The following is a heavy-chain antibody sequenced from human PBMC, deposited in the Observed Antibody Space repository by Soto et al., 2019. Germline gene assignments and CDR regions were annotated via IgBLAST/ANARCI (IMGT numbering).Heavy chain of an antibody. D-gene: IGHD1-1*01. CDR3: ARTGDGHHDFLDY. J-gene: IGHJ4*02. Sequence: GASVKVSCKASGYTFATYCFSWVLQAPGQGLEWMGWISASNGNTNYAQKLRGRFTISRDNAKNSLFLQMNSLRVDDTAVYYCARTGDGHHDFLDYWGQGALVTVSS. V-gene: IGHV1-18*01. CDR1: GYTFATYC. CDR2: ISASNGNT.